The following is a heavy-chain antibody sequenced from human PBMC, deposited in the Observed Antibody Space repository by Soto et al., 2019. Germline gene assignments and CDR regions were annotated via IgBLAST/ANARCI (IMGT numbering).Heavy chain of an antibody. Sequence: PSETLSLTCTVSGGSISSGDYYWSWIRQPPGKGLEWIGYIYYSGSTYYNPSLTSRVTISVDTSKNQFSLKLSSVTAADTTVYYCSGSEVRGVIIPSSGWFDPWGQGTLVAVSS. D-gene: IGHD3-10*01. CDR1: GGSISSGDYY. CDR2: IYYSGST. V-gene: IGHV4-30-4*01. J-gene: IGHJ5*02. CDR3: SGSEVRGVIIPSSGWFDP.